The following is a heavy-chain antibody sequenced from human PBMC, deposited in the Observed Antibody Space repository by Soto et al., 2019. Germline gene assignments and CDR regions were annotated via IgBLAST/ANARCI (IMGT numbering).Heavy chain of an antibody. D-gene: IGHD3-22*01. CDR3: ARAFFYQGSDSRGYSFDAFDF. Sequence: ASVKVSCKASGYTFTSSDMSGVRQAPGQGLEWMGWISAHTGSSEYAQRFQGRVTMTTDRSTSTAYMELRSLRSDDTAVYYCARAFFYQGSDSRGYSFDAFDFWGPGTLVTVSS. V-gene: IGHV1-18*01. CDR1: GYTFTSSD. J-gene: IGHJ3*01. CDR2: ISAHTGSS.